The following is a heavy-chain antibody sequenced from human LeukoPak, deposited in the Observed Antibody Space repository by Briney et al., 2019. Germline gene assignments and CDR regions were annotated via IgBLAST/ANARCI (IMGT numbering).Heavy chain of an antibody. CDR1: GFTFSSYA. Sequence: GGSLRLSCAASGFTFSSYAMSWVRQAPEKRLEWVSAISGSGGSTYYADSVKGRFTISRDNSKNTLYLQMNSLRAEDTAVYYCAKEGDVVVPAAIPVNYYYYGMDVWGQGTTVTVSS. J-gene: IGHJ6*02. V-gene: IGHV3-23*01. D-gene: IGHD2-2*02. CDR2: ISGSGGST. CDR3: AKEGDVVVPAAIPVNYYYYGMDV.